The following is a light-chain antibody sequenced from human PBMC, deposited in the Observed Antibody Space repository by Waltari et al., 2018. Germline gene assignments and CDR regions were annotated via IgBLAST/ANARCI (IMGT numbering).Light chain of an antibody. CDR3: SAWDRSLSAWV. CDR1: NNNVGYEG. J-gene: IGLJ3*02. V-gene: IGLV10-54*04. CDR2: RNN. Sequence: QAGLTQPPSVSKDLRQTATLTCTGNNNNVGYEGATWLQQHQGHPPKLLFCRNNTRPSGISERFSASRSGSTASLTITGLQPEDEADYYCSAWDRSLSAWVFGGGTKLTVL.